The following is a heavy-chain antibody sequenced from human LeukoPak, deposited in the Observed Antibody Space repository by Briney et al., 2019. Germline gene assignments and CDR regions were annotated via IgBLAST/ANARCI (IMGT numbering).Heavy chain of an antibody. CDR2: LYSGGTT. D-gene: IGHD2-15*01. J-gene: IGHJ6*02. CDR3: VRKDPRPHYGMDV. V-gene: IGHV3-66*01. CDR1: GFTVSSNH. Sequence: PGGSLRLSCAAAGFTVSSNHMSWVRQAPGKGLEWVSILYSGGTTYYVDSVKGRFTISRDNSKNTLYLQMISLRVEDTAVYYCVRKDPRPHYGMDVWGQGTTVTVSS.